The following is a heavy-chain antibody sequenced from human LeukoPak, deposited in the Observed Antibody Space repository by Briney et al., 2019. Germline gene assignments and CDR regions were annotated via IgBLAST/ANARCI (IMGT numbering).Heavy chain of an antibody. D-gene: IGHD2-2*01. CDR1: GYSFTSYW. CDR3: ASGQGYCSRTSCRMFDY. V-gene: IGHV5-10-1*01. J-gene: IGHJ4*02. CDR2: IDPSDSYT. Sequence: GESLKISCKGSGYSFTSYWISWVRQMPGKGLEWMGRIDPSDSYTNYSPSFQGHVTISADKSISTAYLQWSSLKASDTAMYYCASGQGYCSRTSCRMFDYWGQGPLVTVSS.